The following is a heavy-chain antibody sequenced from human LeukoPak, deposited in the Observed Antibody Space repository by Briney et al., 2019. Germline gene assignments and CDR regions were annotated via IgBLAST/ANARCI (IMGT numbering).Heavy chain of an antibody. V-gene: IGHV4-39*07. D-gene: IGHD3-16*01. CDR2: IYYSGST. CDR3: ARWGSYDY. J-gene: IGHJ4*02. CDR1: GGSISSSSYY. Sequence: PSETLSLTCTVSGGSISSSSYYWGWIRQPPGKGLEWIGSIYYSGSTYYNPSLKSRVSMSVDTSKNQFSLKLTSVTAADTAVYYCARWGSYDYWGQGTLVTVSS.